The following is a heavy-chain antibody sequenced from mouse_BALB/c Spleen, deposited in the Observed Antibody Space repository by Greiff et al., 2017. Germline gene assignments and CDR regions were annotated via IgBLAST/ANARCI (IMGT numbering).Heavy chain of an antibody. D-gene: IGHD3-2*01. J-gene: IGHJ3*01. V-gene: IGHV2-2*02. Sequence: QVQLKQSGPGLVQPSQSLSITCTVSGFSLTSYGVHWVRQSPGKGLEWLGVIWSGGSTDYNAAFISRLSISKDNSKSQVFFKMNSLQANDTAIYYCARNWVDSSGYVAYWGQGTLVTVSA. CDR1: GFSLTSYG. CDR2: IWSGGST. CDR3: ARNWVDSSGYVAY.